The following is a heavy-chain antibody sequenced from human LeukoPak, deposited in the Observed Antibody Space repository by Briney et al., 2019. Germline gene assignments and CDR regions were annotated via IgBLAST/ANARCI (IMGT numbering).Heavy chain of an antibody. Sequence: PSETLSLTCTVSGGSISSYYWSWIRQPPGKGLEWIGYIYYSGSTNYNPSLKSRVTISVGTSKNQFSLKLSSVTAADTAVYYCARAKRWAFDIWGQGTMVTVSS. CDR3: ARAKRWAFDI. CDR2: IYYSGST. CDR1: GGSISSYY. J-gene: IGHJ3*02. V-gene: IGHV4-59*01. D-gene: IGHD4-23*01.